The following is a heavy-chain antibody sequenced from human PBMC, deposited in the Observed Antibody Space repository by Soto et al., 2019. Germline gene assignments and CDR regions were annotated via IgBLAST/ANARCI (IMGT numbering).Heavy chain of an antibody. CDR1: GYTFTGYY. J-gene: IGHJ6*02. Sequence: RAAVKVSCKASGYTFTGYYMHWVRQAPGQGLEWMGWINPNSGGTNYAQKFQGRVTMTRDTSMSTAYMELSRLRSDDTAVYYCARGTVGTIYYDYGMDVWGQGTTVTVSS. CDR3: ARGTVGTIYYDYGMDV. D-gene: IGHD5-12*01. CDR2: INPNSGGT. V-gene: IGHV1-2*02.